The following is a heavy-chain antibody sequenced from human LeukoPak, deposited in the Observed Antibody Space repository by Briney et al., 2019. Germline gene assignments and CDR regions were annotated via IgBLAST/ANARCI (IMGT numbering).Heavy chain of an antibody. CDR2: ITWNSDRM. CDR3: ARDRITDFWSGYYTNYFGY. V-gene: IGHV3-9*01. Sequence: GGSLRLSCAASGFTFEDYAMHWVRQTPGKGLEWVSGITWNSDRMGYADSVKGRFTISRDNAENSLFLQMNSLRAEDTAVYYCARDRITDFWSGYYTNYFGYWGQGTLVTVSS. J-gene: IGHJ4*02. CDR1: GFTFEDYA. D-gene: IGHD3-3*01.